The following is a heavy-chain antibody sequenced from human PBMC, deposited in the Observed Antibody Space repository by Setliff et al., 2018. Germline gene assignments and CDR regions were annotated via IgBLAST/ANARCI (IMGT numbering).Heavy chain of an antibody. CDR2: IYYSGST. CDR1: GDSISSYY. J-gene: IGHJ3*02. V-gene: IGHV4-59*01. CDR3: ARDLGSSGWSYHDAFDI. D-gene: IGHD6-19*01. Sequence: SETLSLTCTVSGDSISSYYWSWIRQPPGKGLEWIGYIYYSGSTNYNPSLRSRVTISVDTSKNQFSLKLSSVTAADTAVYYCARDLGSSGWSYHDAFDIWCRGTMVTVSS.